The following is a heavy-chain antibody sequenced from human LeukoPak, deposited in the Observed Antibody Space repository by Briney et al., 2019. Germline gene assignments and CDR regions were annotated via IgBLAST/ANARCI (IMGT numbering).Heavy chain of an antibody. J-gene: IGHJ3*02. CDR2: INHSGST. D-gene: IGHD3-22*01. Sequence: SETLSLTCTVSGGSISSSSYYWSWIRQPPGKGLEWIGEINHSGSTNYNPSLKSRVTISVDTSKNQFSLKLSSVTAADTAVYYCARGPRITMIVVVIQGSRGAFDIWGQGTMVTVSS. CDR1: GGSISSSSYY. CDR3: ARGPRITMIVVVIQGSRGAFDI. V-gene: IGHV4-39*07.